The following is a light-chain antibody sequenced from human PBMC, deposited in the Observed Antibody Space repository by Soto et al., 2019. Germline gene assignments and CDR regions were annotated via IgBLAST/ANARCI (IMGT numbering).Light chain of an antibody. V-gene: IGLV2-14*01. J-gene: IGLJ3*02. Sequence: QSVLTQPASVSGSPGQSITISCTGTSSDVGAYNYVSWYQQHPGKAPKLMIYEVSNRPSGVSTRFSGSKSGNTASLTISGLQAEDEADYYSSSYTSSNTVFGGGTKLTVL. CDR1: SSDVGAYNY. CDR3: SSYTSSNTV. CDR2: EVS.